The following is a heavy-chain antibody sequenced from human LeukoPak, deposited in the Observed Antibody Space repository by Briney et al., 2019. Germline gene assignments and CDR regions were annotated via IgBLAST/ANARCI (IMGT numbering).Heavy chain of an antibody. CDR3: TRDRPTAGNY. V-gene: IGHV3-49*04. J-gene: IGHJ4*02. Sequence: GGSLRLSCAASGLTFNNNWMSWVRQAPGKGLEWVGFIRSKAYGGTTEYAASVKGRFTISRDDSKSIAYLQMNSLKTEDTAVYYCTRDRPTAGNYWGQGTLVTVSS. CDR1: GLTFNNNW. D-gene: IGHD6-6*01. CDR2: IRSKAYGGTT.